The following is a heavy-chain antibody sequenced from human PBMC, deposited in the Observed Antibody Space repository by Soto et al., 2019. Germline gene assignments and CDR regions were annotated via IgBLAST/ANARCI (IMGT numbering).Heavy chain of an antibody. V-gene: IGHV3-30-3*01. Sequence: QVQLVESGGGVVQPGRSLRLSCAASGFTFSSYAMHWVRQAPGKGLEWVAVISYDGSNKYYADSVKGRFTISRDNSKNTLYLQLNSLRAEDTAVYYCASLGNTYYYGSGSFRNWFDPCGQGTLVTVSS. D-gene: IGHD3-10*01. CDR1: GFTFSSYA. CDR2: ISYDGSNK. CDR3: ASLGNTYYYGSGSFRNWFDP. J-gene: IGHJ5*02.